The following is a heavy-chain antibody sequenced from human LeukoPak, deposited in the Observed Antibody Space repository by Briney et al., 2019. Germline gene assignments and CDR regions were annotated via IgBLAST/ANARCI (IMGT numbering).Heavy chain of an antibody. V-gene: IGHV4-30-2*01. D-gene: IGHD4-17*01. CDR3: ARVLRSFDSDAFDI. Sequence: SETLSLTCAVSGGSISSGGYSWSWIRQPPGQGLEWIGYIYHSGSTYYNPSLKSRVTISVDRSKNQFSLKLSSVTAADTAVYYCARVLRSFDSDAFDIWGQGTMVTVSS. CDR1: GGSISSGGYS. J-gene: IGHJ3*02. CDR2: IYHSGST.